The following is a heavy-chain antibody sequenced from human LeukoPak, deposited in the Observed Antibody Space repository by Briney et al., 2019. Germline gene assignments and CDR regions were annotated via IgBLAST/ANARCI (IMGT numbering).Heavy chain of an antibody. D-gene: IGHD4-17*01. CDR2: IYTSGST. J-gene: IGHJ5*02. Sequence: SQTLSLTCTVSGGSISSGSYYWSWIRQPAGKGLEWIGRIYTSGSTNYNPSLKSRVTISVDTSKNQFSLKLSSVTAADTAVYYCARGGLTTVTDWFDPWGQGTLVTVSS. V-gene: IGHV4-61*02. CDR3: ARGGLTTVTDWFDP. CDR1: GGSISSGSYY.